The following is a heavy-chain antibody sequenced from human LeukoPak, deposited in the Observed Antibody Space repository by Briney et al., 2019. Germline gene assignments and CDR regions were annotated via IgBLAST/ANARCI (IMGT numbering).Heavy chain of an antibody. V-gene: IGHV3-23*01. D-gene: IGHD3-3*01. CDR1: GLTFSSYA. J-gene: IGHJ4*02. Sequence: GGSLRLSCAASGLTFSSYAMSWVRQAPGKGLEWVSAISGSGGSTYYADSVKGRFTISRDNAKNSLYLQMNSLRAEDTAVYYCARVGFLERPFDYWGQGTLVTVSS. CDR3: ARVGFLERPFDY. CDR2: ISGSGGST.